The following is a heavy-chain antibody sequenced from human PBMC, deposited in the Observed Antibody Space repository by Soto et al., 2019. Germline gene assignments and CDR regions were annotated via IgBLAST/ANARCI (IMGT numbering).Heavy chain of an antibody. Sequence: QGQLVESGGGVVQPGRSLRLSCAGSGFTFSTFPMHWVRQAPGKGLEWVAIMSYDGSTEYYVDSVKGRFTISRDNSKNTLFLQMNRLRPEDTAVYYCARPYSRDWLFGAFDLWGQGTMVTVSS. D-gene: IGHD6-25*01. CDR1: GFTFSTFP. V-gene: IGHV3-30-3*01. CDR3: ARPYSRDWLFGAFDL. J-gene: IGHJ3*01. CDR2: MSYDGSTE.